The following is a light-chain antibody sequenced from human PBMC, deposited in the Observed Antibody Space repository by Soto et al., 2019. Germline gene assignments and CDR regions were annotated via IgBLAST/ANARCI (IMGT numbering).Light chain of an antibody. CDR2: GAF. J-gene: IGKJ4*01. Sequence: EIVMTQSPATLSVSPGERATLSCRARQSVSSNLAWYQQIPGQAPRLLIYGAFTRATGIPDRFSGSGSGTEFTLTISSLQSEDFAVYYCQQYNKWPPLTFGGGTKVEIK. CDR3: QQYNKWPPLT. CDR1: QSVSSN. V-gene: IGKV3-15*01.